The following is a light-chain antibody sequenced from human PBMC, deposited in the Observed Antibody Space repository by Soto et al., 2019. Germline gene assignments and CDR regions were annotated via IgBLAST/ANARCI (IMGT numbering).Light chain of an antibody. Sequence: QSALTQPASVSGSPGQSSTISCTGTSSDVGGHNYVSWYQQHPGKAPKLIIYEVSNRPSGVSNRFSGSKSGNTASLTISGLQAEDEADYYCSSYTISSTLYVFGAGTKVTVL. J-gene: IGLJ1*01. CDR1: SSDVGGHNY. CDR3: SSYTISSTLYV. CDR2: EVS. V-gene: IGLV2-14*01.